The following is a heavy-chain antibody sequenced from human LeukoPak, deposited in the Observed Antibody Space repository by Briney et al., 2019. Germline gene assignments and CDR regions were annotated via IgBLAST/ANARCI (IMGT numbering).Heavy chain of an antibody. Sequence: GGSLRLSCAASGFTFSSYAMSWVRQAPGKGLEWVSAISYSGGSTYYADSVKGRFTISRDNSKNTLYLQMNSLRAEDTAVYYCARGPSGYHNTGGQGTLVTVSS. CDR1: GFTFSSYA. D-gene: IGHD5-12*01. V-gene: IGHV3-23*01. CDR3: ARGPSGYHNT. J-gene: IGHJ4*02. CDR2: ISYSGGST.